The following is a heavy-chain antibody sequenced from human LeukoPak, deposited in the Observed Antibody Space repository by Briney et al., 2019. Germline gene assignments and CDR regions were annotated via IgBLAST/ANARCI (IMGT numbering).Heavy chain of an antibody. Sequence: SGKGRFTISRDNAKNSLYLQMNSLRAEDTAVYYCARELDLAKGVFYDYWGQGTLVTVSS. J-gene: IGHJ4*02. D-gene: IGHD2-8*01. CDR3: ARELDLAKGVFYDY. V-gene: IGHV3-21*01.